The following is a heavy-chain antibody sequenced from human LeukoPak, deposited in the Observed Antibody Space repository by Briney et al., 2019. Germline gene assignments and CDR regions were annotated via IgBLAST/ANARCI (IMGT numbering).Heavy chain of an antibody. J-gene: IGHJ4*02. D-gene: IGHD2-15*01. CDR3: ATQPCDSGSCYLGH. Sequence: GGSLRLSCAASGFTFSSYAMSWVRQAPGKGLEWVSAISGSGGSTYYADSLKGRFSISRDNSMNTLYLQMNTLRTEDTAVYYCATQPCDSGSCYLGHWGQGTVVTLSS. V-gene: IGHV3-23*01. CDR1: GFTFSSYA. CDR2: ISGSGGST.